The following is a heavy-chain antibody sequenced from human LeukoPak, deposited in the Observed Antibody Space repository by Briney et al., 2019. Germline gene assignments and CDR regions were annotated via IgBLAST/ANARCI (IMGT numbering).Heavy chain of an antibody. CDR3: ARHAYCSSTSCYTPLDY. J-gene: IGHJ4*02. V-gene: IGHV5-51*01. D-gene: IGHD2-2*02. CDR1: GYSFTSYW. Sequence: GESLKISRKGSGYSFTSYWIGWVRQMPGKGLEWMGIIYPGDSDTRYSPSFQGQVTISADKSISTAYLQWSSLKASDTAMYYCARHAYCSSTSCYTPLDYWGQGTLVTVSS. CDR2: IYPGDSDT.